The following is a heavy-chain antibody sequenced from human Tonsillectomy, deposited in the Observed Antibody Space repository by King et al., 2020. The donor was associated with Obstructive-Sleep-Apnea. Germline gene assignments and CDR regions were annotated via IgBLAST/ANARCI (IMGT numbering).Heavy chain of an antibody. CDR1: GFTFDDYA. J-gene: IGHJ3*02. V-gene: IGHV3-9*01. D-gene: IGHD4-17*01. Sequence: QLVQSGGGLVQPGRSLRLSCAASGFTFDDYAMHWVRQAPGKGLEWVSGISWNSDYIGYADSVKGRFTISRDNAKNSLYLQMNSLRAEDTALYYCTKPDYGYSDVFDIWGQGTMVTVSS. CDR3: TKPDYGYSDVFDI. CDR2: ISWNSDYI.